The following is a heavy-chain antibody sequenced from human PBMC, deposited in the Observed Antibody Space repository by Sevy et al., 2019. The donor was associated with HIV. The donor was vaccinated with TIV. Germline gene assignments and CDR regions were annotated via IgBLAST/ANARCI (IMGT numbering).Heavy chain of an antibody. CDR2: IYYTGST. J-gene: IGHJ5*02. CDR3: TRSPPVRSGDDSLNWFDP. D-gene: IGHD5-12*01. Sequence: SETLSLTCTVSGGSISAYYWTWIRQPPGKALEYIGFIYYTGSTYYNPSLKNRVTISVDTSKNQFSLNLSSVTAADTAVYYWTRSPPVRSGDDSLNWFDPWGQGTVVTVSS. CDR1: GGSISAYY. V-gene: IGHV4-59*01.